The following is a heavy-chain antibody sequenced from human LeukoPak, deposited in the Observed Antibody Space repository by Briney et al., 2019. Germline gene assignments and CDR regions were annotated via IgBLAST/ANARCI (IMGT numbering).Heavy chain of an antibody. CDR3: ARQDNWGTRYYYYYYMDV. CDR2: IYHSGST. D-gene: IGHD7-27*01. V-gene: IGHV4-38-2*01. J-gene: IGHJ6*03. Sequence: SETLSLTCAVSGYSISSGYYWGWIRQPPGKGLEWIGSIYHSGSTYYNPSLKSRVTISVDTSKNQFSLKLSSVTAADTAVYYCARQDNWGTRYYYYYYMDVWGKRTTVTVSS. CDR1: GYSISSGYY.